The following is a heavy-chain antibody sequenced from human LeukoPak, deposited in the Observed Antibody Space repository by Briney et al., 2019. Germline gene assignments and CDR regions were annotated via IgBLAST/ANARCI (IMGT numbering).Heavy chain of an antibody. CDR1: GFTFSSYW. V-gene: IGHV3-23*01. D-gene: IGHD1-1*01. Sequence: GGSLRLSCAASGFTFSSYWMNWVRQAPGKGLEWVSTISNSGDATYYADSAKGRFTISRDNSKNTLYLQMNSLRAEDTAVYYCAKAPPYKKYFDYWGQGTLVTVSS. CDR2: ISNSGDAT. J-gene: IGHJ4*02. CDR3: AKAPPYKKYFDY.